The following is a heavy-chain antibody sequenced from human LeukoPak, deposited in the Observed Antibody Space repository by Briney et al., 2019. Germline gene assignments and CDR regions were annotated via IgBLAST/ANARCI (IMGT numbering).Heavy chain of an antibody. J-gene: IGHJ4*02. Sequence: SETLSLTCTVSGGSISSRSYYWGWIRQPPGKGLEWIGSIYYSGSTYYNPSLKSRVTISVDTSKNQFSLKLSSVTAADTAVYYCARVDYDFWSGYLRGYFDYWGQGTLVTVSS. D-gene: IGHD3-3*01. CDR1: GGSISSRSYY. V-gene: IGHV4-39*07. CDR2: IYYSGST. CDR3: ARVDYDFWSGYLRGYFDY.